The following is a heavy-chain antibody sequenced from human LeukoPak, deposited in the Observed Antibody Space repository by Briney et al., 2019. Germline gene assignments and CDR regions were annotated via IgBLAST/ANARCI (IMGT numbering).Heavy chain of an antibody. CDR3: ARDLDYYDSSGYYYARVKATGFDY. V-gene: IGHV1-46*01. J-gene: IGHJ4*02. CDR1: GYTFTSYY. D-gene: IGHD3-22*01. CDR2: INPSGGST. Sequence: GASVKVSCKASGYTFTSYYMHWVRQAPGQGLEWMGIINPSGGSTSYAQKFQGRVTMTRDTSTSTVYMELSSLRSEDTAVYYCARDLDYYDSSGYYYARVKATGFDYWGQETLVTVSS.